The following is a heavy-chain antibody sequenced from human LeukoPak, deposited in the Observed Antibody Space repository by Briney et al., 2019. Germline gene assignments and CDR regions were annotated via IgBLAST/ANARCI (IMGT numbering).Heavy chain of an antibody. CDR1: GGSISSYY. J-gene: IGHJ5*02. D-gene: IGHD5-12*01. Sequence: KPSETLSLTCTVSGGSISSYYWSWIRQPPGKGLEWIGYIYYSGSTNYNPSLKSRVTISVDTSKNQFSLKLSSVTAADTAVYYCARGTAKKQWLRLSFSWFDPWGQGTLVTVSS. CDR3: ARGTAKKQWLRLSFSWFDP. CDR2: IYYSGST. V-gene: IGHV4-59*01.